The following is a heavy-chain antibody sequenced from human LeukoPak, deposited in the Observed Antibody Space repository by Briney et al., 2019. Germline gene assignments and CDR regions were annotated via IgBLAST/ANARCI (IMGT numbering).Heavy chain of an antibody. CDR3: PPAESAPRNDY. Sequence: GGSLRLSCAASGFTFSSHWMHWVRQVPGKGLVWVGRIISDGTGSNYADFIEGRFTISRDNAKNILYLQMNSLRVEDTGVYYCPPAESAPRNDYWGQGTLVTSPQ. CDR1: GFTFSSHW. D-gene: IGHD6-25*01. CDR2: IISDGTGS. V-gene: IGHV3-74*01. J-gene: IGHJ4*02.